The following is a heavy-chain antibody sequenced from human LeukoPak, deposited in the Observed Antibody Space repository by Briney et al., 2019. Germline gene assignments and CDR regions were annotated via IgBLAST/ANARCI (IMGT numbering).Heavy chain of an antibody. V-gene: IGHV4-59*01. D-gene: IGHD2-2*01. CDR2: IYYSGST. CDR1: GGSISSYY. Sequence: RPSETLSLTCTVSGGSISSYYWSWIRQPPGKGLEWIGYIYYSGSTNYNPSLESRVTISVDTSKNQFSLKLSSVTAADTAVYYCARAKRYCSSTSCSEYFQHWGQGTLVTVSS. J-gene: IGHJ1*01. CDR3: ARAKRYCSSTSCSEYFQH.